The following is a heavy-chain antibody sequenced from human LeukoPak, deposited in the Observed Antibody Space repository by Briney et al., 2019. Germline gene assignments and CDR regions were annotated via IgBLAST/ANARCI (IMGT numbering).Heavy chain of an antibody. CDR1: GFPLSSHA. Sequence: PGGSLRLSCAASGFPLSSHAMSYLRPAPGKGLEWVSTISGSGGSTYYADSVKGRFTISRDNSKNTLYLQMNSLRAEDTAVYYCAKDPNYVYYYGMDVWGQGTTVTVSS. CDR2: ISGSGGST. V-gene: IGHV3-23*01. D-gene: IGHD1-7*01. CDR3: AKDPNYVYYYGMDV. J-gene: IGHJ6*02.